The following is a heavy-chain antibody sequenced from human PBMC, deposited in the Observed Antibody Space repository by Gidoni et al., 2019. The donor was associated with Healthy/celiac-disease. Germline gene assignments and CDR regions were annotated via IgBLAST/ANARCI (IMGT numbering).Heavy chain of an antibody. CDR2: ISYDGSNK. Sequence: QVQLVESGGGVVQPGRSLRLSCAASGFTFSSYGMHWVRQAPGKGLEWVAVISYDGSNKYYADSVKGRFTISRDNSKNTLYLQMNSLRAEDTAVYYCAKDYYDFWSGIDYWGQGTLVTVSS. D-gene: IGHD3-3*01. V-gene: IGHV3-30*18. J-gene: IGHJ4*02. CDR1: GFTFSSYG. CDR3: AKDYYDFWSGIDY.